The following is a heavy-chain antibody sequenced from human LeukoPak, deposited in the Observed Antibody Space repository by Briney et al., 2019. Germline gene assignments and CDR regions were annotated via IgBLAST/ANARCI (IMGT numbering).Heavy chain of an antibody. Sequence: GGSLRLSCAASGFTFSSYTMHWVRKPPGRRLESVTMLSYDGSTKYYTDSVKSRFTISRDNSKNTLYLQMNSLRTEDTALYYCARDNSLEYGNWFDPWGQGTLVTVSS. D-gene: IGHD1-1*01. CDR2: LSYDGSTK. CDR3: ARDNSLEYGNWFDP. V-gene: IGHV3-30*04. J-gene: IGHJ5*02. CDR1: GFTFSSYT.